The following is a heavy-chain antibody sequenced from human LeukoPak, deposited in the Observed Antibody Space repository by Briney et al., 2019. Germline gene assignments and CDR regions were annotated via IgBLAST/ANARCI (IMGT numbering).Heavy chain of an antibody. J-gene: IGHJ6*03. Sequence: ASVKVSCKASGYTFTGYYMHWVRQAPGRGLEWMGWINPNSGGTNYAQKFQGRVTMTRDTSISTAYMELSRLRSDDTAVYYCARTYSGYATNYYYYYMDVWGKGTTVTVSS. CDR3: ARTYSGYATNYYYYYMDV. V-gene: IGHV1-2*02. CDR1: GYTFTGYY. D-gene: IGHD5-12*01. CDR2: INPNSGGT.